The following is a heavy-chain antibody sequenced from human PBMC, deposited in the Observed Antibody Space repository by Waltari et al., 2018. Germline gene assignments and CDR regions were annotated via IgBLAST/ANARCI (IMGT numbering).Heavy chain of an antibody. D-gene: IGHD3-16*02. Sequence: QVQLQESGPGLVKPSGTLSLTCAVSGGSISSSNWWSWVRQPPGKGLEWIGEIYPSGSTNYNPSLKSRVTISVDKSKNQFSLKLSSVTAADTAVYYCASVNYDYVWGSYRPGYFDYWGQGTLVTVSS. V-gene: IGHV4-4*02. CDR3: ASVNYDYVWGSYRPGYFDY. J-gene: IGHJ4*02. CDR2: IYPSGST. CDR1: GGSISSSNW.